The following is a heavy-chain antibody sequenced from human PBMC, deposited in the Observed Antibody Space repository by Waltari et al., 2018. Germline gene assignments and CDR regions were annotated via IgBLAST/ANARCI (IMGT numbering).Heavy chain of an antibody. J-gene: IGHJ6*03. Sequence: EVQLVESGGGLVKPGGSVRLPCAASGFPFRSSSMSWVRQAPGKGLQWVASIGGNDGSIYYADSIKGRFTVSRDNARSSLFLQMNSLRADDTALYFCAREAPNYYYYMDVWGKGTTVTVSS. CDR2: IGGNDGSI. CDR3: AREAPNYYYYMDV. CDR1: GFPFRSSS. V-gene: IGHV3-21*01.